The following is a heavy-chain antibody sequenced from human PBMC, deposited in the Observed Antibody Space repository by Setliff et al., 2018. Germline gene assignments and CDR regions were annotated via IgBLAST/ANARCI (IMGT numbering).Heavy chain of an antibody. J-gene: IGHJ4*02. CDR2: MWSDGTKE. Sequence: PGGSLRLSCAASGFIFRNYGIHWVRQTPGKGLEWVAVMWSDGTKEYYADSVKGRFTVSRDISRNTVFLDMNSLRAEDTAVYHCARDIDTTSHYGMFDYWGQGALVTVSS. V-gene: IGHV3-33*01. CDR3: ARDIDTTSHYGMFDY. CDR1: GFIFRNYG. D-gene: IGHD3-9*01.